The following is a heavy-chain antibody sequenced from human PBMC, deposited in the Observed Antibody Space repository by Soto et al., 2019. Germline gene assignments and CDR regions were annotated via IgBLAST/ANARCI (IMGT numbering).Heavy chain of an antibody. D-gene: IGHD6-25*01. Sequence: EVQLLESGGGLLQPGGSLRLSCAASGFTFGNYAMSWVRQAPRKGLEWVSTLSGRGGSTFYADSVKGRFTISRDNSKNTLNLQLNSLRAEDTAIYYCASRLPHGYRFDFWGVGTVVTVSS. CDR1: GFTFGNYA. CDR3: ASRLPHGYRFDF. V-gene: IGHV3-23*01. CDR2: LSGRGGST. J-gene: IGHJ4*01.